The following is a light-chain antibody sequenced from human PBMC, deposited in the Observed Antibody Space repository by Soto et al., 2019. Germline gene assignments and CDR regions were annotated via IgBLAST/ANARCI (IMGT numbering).Light chain of an antibody. J-gene: IGKJ2*01. CDR3: QQYYNLYT. Sequence: DIQMTQSPSSLSASVGDRVTITCQASQDISNYLNWYQQKQGKAPKLLIYDASNLETGVPSRFSGSGSETDFTFTISSLLPEDIATYYCQQYYNLYTCGQGTKLEIK. CDR2: DAS. V-gene: IGKV1-33*01. CDR1: QDISNY.